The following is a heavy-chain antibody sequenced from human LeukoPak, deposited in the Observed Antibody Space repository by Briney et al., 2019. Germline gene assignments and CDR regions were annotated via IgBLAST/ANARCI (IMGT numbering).Heavy chain of an antibody. V-gene: IGHV3-33*01. CDR2: IWYDGSNK. CDR1: GFTFSSYG. Sequence: PGRSLRLSCAASGFTFSSYGMHWVRQAPGKVLEWVAVIWYDGSNKYYADSVKGRFTISRDNSKNTLYLQMNSLRAEDTAVYYCARELLRGFDYWGQGTLVTVSS. D-gene: IGHD5-24*01. J-gene: IGHJ4*02. CDR3: ARELLRGFDY.